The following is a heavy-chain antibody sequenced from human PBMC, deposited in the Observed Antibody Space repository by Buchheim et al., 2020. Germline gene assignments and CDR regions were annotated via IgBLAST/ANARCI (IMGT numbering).Heavy chain of an antibody. V-gene: IGHV4-39*01. CDR2: IYYSGST. D-gene: IGHD4/OR15-4a*01. Sequence: QLQLQESGPGLVKPSETLSLTCTVSGGSISSSSYYWGWIRQPPGKGLEWIGSIYYSGSTYYNPSLKSRVTISVDTSKNQFTLKLSAETAADTAVYYCARSLLWSYYSDYWGQGTL. J-gene: IGHJ4*02. CDR3: ARSLLWSYYSDY. CDR1: GGSISSSSYY.